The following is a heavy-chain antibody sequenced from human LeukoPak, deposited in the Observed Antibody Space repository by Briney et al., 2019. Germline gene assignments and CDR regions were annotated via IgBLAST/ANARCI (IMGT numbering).Heavy chain of an antibody. J-gene: IGHJ6*02. Sequence: GGSLRLSCAASGFTFSSYSMNWVRQAPGKGLEWVSSISSSSSYIYYADSVKGRFTISRDNAKNSLYLQMNSLRAEDTAVYYCASSVGFWSGSHYYGMDVWGQGTTVTVSS. D-gene: IGHD3-3*01. V-gene: IGHV3-21*01. CDR3: ASSVGFWSGSHYYGMDV. CDR2: ISSSSSYI. CDR1: GFTFSSYS.